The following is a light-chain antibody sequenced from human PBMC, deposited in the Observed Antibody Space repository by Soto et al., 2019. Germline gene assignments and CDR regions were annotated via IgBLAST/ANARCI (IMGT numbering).Light chain of an antibody. Sequence: EVVLTQSPATLSLSPGERATLSCRASQNVRTFLDWYQQKPGQAPRLLIYGASNRATGIPARFSGSGSGTDFTLTISSLGPEDFGVYFCQQHSCWPPWPFGQGPGVE. V-gene: IGKV3-11*01. CDR2: GAS. CDR3: QQHSCWPPWP. CDR1: QNVRTF. J-gene: IGKJ1*01.